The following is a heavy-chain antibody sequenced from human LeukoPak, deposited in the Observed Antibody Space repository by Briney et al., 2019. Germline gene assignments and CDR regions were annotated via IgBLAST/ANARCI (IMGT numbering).Heavy chain of an antibody. D-gene: IGHD2-8*01. CDR2: IWYDGSNK. J-gene: IGHJ3*02. CDR3: ARGLNGPVIPSPDI. CDR1: GFTFSSYG. Sequence: GGSLRLSCAASGFTFSSYGMHWVRQAPGKGLEWVAVIWYDGSNKYYADSVKGRFTISRDNSKNTLYLQMNSLRAEDTAVYYCARGLNGPVIPSPDIWGQGTMVTVSS. V-gene: IGHV3-33*01.